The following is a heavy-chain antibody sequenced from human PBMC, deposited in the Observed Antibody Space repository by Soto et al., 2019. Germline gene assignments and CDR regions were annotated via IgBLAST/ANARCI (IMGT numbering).Heavy chain of an antibody. Sequence: DLEESEGGLVQPGGSLRLSCAASGFTFSAYWMNWVRQAPGKGLEWVANINEDGSEYNDVASVKGRFTISRDNAKNSLFLQMNALRVEDTAVYYCARTGDGHHDFLDYWGQGILVSVSS. CDR3: ARTGDGHHDFLDY. CDR2: INEDGSEY. CDR1: GFTFSAYW. V-gene: IGHV3-7*01. J-gene: IGHJ4*02. D-gene: IGHD1-1*01.